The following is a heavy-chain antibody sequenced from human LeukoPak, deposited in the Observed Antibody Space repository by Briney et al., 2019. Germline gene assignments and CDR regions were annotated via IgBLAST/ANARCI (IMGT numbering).Heavy chain of an antibody. Sequence: SETLSLTCTVSGYSISSGYYWGWIRQPPGKGLEWIGSIYHSGSTYYNPSLKSRVTISVDTSKNQFSLRLSSVTAADTAVYYCARGQWELLKWYFDLWGRGTLVTVSS. V-gene: IGHV4-38-2*02. J-gene: IGHJ2*01. CDR3: ARGQWELLKWYFDL. CDR2: IYHSGST. CDR1: GYSISSGYY. D-gene: IGHD1-26*01.